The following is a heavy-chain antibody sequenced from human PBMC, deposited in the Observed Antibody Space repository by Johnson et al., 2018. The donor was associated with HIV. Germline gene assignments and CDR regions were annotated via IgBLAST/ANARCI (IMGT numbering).Heavy chain of an antibody. V-gene: IGHV3-30*14. CDR1: GFTFRSYA. Sequence: VQLVESGGGVVQPGRSLRLSCAASGFTFRSYAMHWVRQAPGKGLEWVADISYDGTNKYYADSVTGRFTISRDDSKNTLYLQMNSLRAEDTAVYYCARALLIAARPVGAFDIWGQGTMVTVSS. CDR3: ARALLIAARPVGAFDI. D-gene: IGHD6-6*01. CDR2: ISYDGTNK. J-gene: IGHJ3*02.